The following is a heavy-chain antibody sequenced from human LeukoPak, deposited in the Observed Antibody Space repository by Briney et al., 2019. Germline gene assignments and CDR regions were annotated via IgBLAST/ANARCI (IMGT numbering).Heavy chain of an antibody. CDR2: ISYDGSNK. J-gene: IGHJ4*02. CDR3: AKDHLAGYRYGGYYFDY. V-gene: IGHV3-30*18. Sequence: GGSLRLSCAASGFTFSGYGMHWVRQAPGKGLEWVAVISYDGSNKFYADSVKGRFTISRDNSKNTLDLQMNSLRAEDTAVFYCAKDHLAGYRYGGYYFDYWGQGALVTVSS. CDR1: GFTFSGYG. D-gene: IGHD5-18*01.